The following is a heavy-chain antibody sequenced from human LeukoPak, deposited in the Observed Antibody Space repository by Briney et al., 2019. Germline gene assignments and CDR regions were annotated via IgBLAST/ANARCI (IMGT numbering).Heavy chain of an antibody. J-gene: IGHJ4*02. CDR1: GYSFTSYW. D-gene: IGHD3-10*01. V-gene: IGHV5-51*01. CDR3: ARHSEDYGSGSYSVDY. Sequence: GASLKICCTGSGYSFTSYWIGWGRQMPGKGLEWMGIIYPGDSDTRYSPSFQGQVTISADKSISTAYLQWSSLKASDTAMYYCARHSEDYGSGSYSVDYWGQGTLVTVSS. CDR2: IYPGDSDT.